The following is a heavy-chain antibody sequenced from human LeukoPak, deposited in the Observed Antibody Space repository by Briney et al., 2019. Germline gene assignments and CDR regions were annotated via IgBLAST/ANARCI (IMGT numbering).Heavy chain of an antibody. V-gene: IGHV4-38-2*02. J-gene: IGHJ4*02. D-gene: IGHD3-22*01. Sequence: SETLSLTCTVSGYSISSGYYWGWIRQPPGKGLEWIGSIYHSGSTYYNPSLKSRVTISVDTSKNQFSLKLSSVTAADTAVYYCAGEWYYYDSSGYCFDYWGQGTLVTVSS. CDR3: AGEWYYYDSSGYCFDY. CDR1: GYSISSGYY. CDR2: IYHSGST.